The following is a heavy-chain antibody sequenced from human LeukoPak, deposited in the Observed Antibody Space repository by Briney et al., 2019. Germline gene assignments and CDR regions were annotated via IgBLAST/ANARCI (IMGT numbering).Heavy chain of an antibody. V-gene: IGHV3-7*01. D-gene: IGHD6-19*01. J-gene: IGHJ6*03. CDR1: GFTFSSYW. Sequence: GGSLRLSCAASGFTFSSYWMSWVRQAPGKGLEWVANIKQDGSEKYYVDSVKGRFTISRDNAKNSLYLQMNSLRAEDTAVYYCARVEYSSGWYGYYYYYYMDVWGKGTTVTVSS. CDR2: IKQDGSEK. CDR3: ARVEYSSGWYGYYYYYYMDV.